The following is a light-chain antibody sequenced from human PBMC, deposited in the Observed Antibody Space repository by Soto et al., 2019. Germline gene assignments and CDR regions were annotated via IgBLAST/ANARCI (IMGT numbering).Light chain of an antibody. CDR1: SSNIKNNY. CDR3: GTWDSSLSAVV. J-gene: IGLJ2*01. Sequence: QAVLTQPPSVSAAPGQKVTISCSGNSSNIKNNYVSWYQQLPGTAPKLLISDNTERPSGIPDRFSGSKSGTSATLGITGLQTGDEADYYCGTWDSSLSAVVFGGGTKVTVL. CDR2: DNT. V-gene: IGLV1-51*01.